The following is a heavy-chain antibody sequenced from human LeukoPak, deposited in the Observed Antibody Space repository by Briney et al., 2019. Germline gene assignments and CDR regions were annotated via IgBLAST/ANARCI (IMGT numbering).Heavy chain of an antibody. Sequence: GGSLRLSCAAFGFTFSSYGMSWVRQAPGKGLEWVAIISYDGRNKYYVGSVKGRFTISRDNSKNTLYLQMNSLGDEDTAVYYCARGGYYDTSGYYIFNNWGQGILVTVSS. J-gene: IGHJ4*02. CDR1: GFTFSSYG. D-gene: IGHD3-22*01. CDR2: ISYDGRNK. V-gene: IGHV3-30*03. CDR3: ARGGYYDTSGYYIFNN.